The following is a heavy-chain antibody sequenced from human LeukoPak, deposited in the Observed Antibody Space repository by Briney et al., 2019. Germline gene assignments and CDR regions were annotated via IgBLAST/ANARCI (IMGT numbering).Heavy chain of an antibody. CDR2: INHSGST. CDR1: GGSFSGYY. CDR3: ARGLGDILTGYYLLFDY. D-gene: IGHD3-9*01. J-gene: IGHJ4*02. V-gene: IGHV4-34*01. Sequence: SETLSLTCAVYGGSFSGYYWSWIRQPPGKGLEWIGEINHSGSTNYNPSLKSRVTISVDTSKNQFSLKLSSVTAADTAVYYCARGLGDILTGYYLLFDYWGQGTLVTVSS.